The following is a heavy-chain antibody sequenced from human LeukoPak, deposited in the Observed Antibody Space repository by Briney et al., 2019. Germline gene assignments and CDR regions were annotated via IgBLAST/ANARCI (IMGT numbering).Heavy chain of an antibody. D-gene: IGHD1/OR15-1a*01. Sequence: PGGSLRLSCAASGFTVSSNYMSWVRQAPGKGLECVSILYSGGTTYYADSVKGRFTISRDNSKITLSLQMNNVRAEDTAVYYCVFVKRNTNWFDPWGQGTLATVSS. J-gene: IGHJ5*02. CDR3: VFVKRNTNWFDP. CDR2: LYSGGTT. CDR1: GFTVSSNY. V-gene: IGHV3-53*01.